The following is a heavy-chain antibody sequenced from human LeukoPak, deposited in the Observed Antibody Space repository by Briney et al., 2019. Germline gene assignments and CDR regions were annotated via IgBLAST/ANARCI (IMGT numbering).Heavy chain of an antibody. J-gene: IGHJ4*02. Sequence: PGGSLRLSCAASGFPFSTYAMNWVRQAPGKGLEWVSVNTGSGGFTQYADSVKGRFTISRDNSKNTVYLQMNSLRVEDTALYYCVRSLDYWGQGTLVTVSS. CDR3: VRSLDY. CDR1: GFPFSTYA. V-gene: IGHV3-23*01. CDR2: NTGSGGFT.